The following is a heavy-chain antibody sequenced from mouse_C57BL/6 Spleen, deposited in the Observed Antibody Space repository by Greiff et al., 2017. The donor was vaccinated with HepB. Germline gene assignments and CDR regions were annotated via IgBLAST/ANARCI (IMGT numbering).Heavy chain of an antibody. Sequence: VHVKQSVAELVRPGASVKLSCTASGFNIKNTYMHWVKQRPEQGLEWIGRIDPANGNTKYAPKFQGKATITADTSSNTAYLQLSSLTSEDTAIYDCARDDYDVHYAMDYWGQGTSVTVSS. J-gene: IGHJ4*01. V-gene: IGHV14-3*01. CDR1: GFNIKNTY. CDR3: ARDDYDVHYAMDY. D-gene: IGHD2-4*01. CDR2: IDPANGNT.